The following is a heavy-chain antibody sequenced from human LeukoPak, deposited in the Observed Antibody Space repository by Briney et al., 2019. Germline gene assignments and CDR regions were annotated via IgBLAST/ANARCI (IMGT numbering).Heavy chain of an antibody. J-gene: IGHJ4*02. CDR2: TYYRSKWYN. V-gene: IGHV6-1*01. D-gene: IGHD3-16*01. CDR1: GDSVSSNSAA. Sequence: SQTLSLTCAISGDSVSSNSAAWNWIRQSPSRGLEWLGGTYYRSKWYNDYAVSVKSRITINPDTSKNQFSLQLNSVTPEDTAVYYCARDSVPFTRLGEYYYFDYWGQGTLVTVTS. CDR3: ARDSVPFTRLGEYYYFDY.